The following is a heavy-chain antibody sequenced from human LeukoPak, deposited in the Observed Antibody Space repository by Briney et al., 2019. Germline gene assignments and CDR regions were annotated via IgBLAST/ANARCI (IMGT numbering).Heavy chain of an antibody. CDR3: ARVRAVGARYGGGYFDY. J-gene: IGHJ4*02. V-gene: IGHV1-46*01. Sequence: ASVKLSCKAFGYTFTGYWMHWVRQAPGQGLEWMGIINPSTGFTTYAQRFQGRVTMTSDVSTSTVYMDLNNLRSEDTAVYYCARVRAVGARYGGGYFDYWGQGTLVTVSS. D-gene: IGHD1-26*01. CDR1: GYTFTGYW. CDR2: INPSTGFT.